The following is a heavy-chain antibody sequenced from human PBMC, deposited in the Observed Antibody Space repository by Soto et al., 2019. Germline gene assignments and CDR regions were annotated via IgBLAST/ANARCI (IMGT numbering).Heavy chain of an antibody. V-gene: IGHV4-31*03. J-gene: IGHJ5*02. D-gene: IGHD3-10*01. CDR2: IYYSGST. CDR3: ARELSLGERGDWFDH. CDR1: GGSISSGGYY. Sequence: PSETLSLTCTVSGGSISSGGYYWSWIRQHPGKGLEWIGYIYYSGSTYYNPSLKSRVTISVDTSKNQFSLKLSSVTAADTAVYYCARELSLGERGDWFDHWGQGTLVNVS.